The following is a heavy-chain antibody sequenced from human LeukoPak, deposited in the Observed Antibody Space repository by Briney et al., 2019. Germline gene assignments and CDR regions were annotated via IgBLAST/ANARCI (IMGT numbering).Heavy chain of an antibody. D-gene: IGHD6-13*01. CDR2: YYISGTT. CDR3: ARVREAGTRDYFDY. CDR1: GGSVSSNY. Sequence: SETLSLTCTASGGSVSSNYWSWIRQPAGKGLEWIGRYYISGTTNYNPSLKSRVTMSVDTPKNQFSLKLSSVTAADTAVYYCARVREAGTRDYFDYWGQGTLVTVSS. J-gene: IGHJ4*02. V-gene: IGHV4-4*07.